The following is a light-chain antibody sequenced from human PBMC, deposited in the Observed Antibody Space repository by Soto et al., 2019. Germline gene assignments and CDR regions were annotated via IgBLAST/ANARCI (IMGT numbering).Light chain of an antibody. CDR2: SND. V-gene: IGLV1-44*01. CDR3: AAWDDSLNGWV. CDR1: SSNIGSNT. J-gene: IGLJ3*02. Sequence: QLVLTQPPSASGTPGQRVIISCSGSSSNIGSNTVNWYQQLPGTAPKLLIYSNDQRPSGVPDRFSASKSGTAASLAISGLQSEVEADYYCAAWDDSLNGWVFGGGTKLTVL.